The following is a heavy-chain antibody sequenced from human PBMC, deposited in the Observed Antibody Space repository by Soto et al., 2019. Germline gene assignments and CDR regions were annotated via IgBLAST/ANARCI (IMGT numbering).Heavy chain of an antibody. CDR3: ARPVGVEQQLVHDAFDL. Sequence: PSETLSLTCTVSGGSITSGSYYWGWIRQPPGKGLQWIGSVYYSGSTYYNPSLRSRVTISVDTSKNHFSLRLSSVTAADTAVYYCARPVGVEQQLVHDAFDLWGQGTMVTVSS. CDR1: GGSITSGSYY. J-gene: IGHJ3*01. D-gene: IGHD6-13*01. CDR2: VYYSGST. V-gene: IGHV4-39*02.